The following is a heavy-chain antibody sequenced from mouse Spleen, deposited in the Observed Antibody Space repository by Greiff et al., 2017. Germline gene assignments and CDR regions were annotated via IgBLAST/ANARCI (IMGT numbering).Heavy chain of an antibody. D-gene: IGHD1-1*01. CDR2: ISYDGSN. CDR3: AIYYGRGYFDV. J-gene: IGHJ1*01. Sequence: EVKLQESGPGLVKPSQSLSLTCSVTGYSITSGYYWNWIRQFPGNKLEWMGYISYDGSNNYNPSLKNRISITRDTSKNQFFLKLNSVTTEDTATYYCAIYYGRGYFDVWGAGTTVTVSS. CDR1: GYSITSGYY. V-gene: IGHV3-6*01.